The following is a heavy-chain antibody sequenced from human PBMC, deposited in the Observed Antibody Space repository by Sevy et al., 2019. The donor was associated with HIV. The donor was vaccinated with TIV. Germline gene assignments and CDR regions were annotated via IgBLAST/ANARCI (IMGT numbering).Heavy chain of an antibody. CDR3: AKERRDDYNPYFDS. CDR2: ISRRSDCT. V-gene: IGHV3-21*01. Sequence: GGSLRLSCAASGFTFSAYNMNWVRQAPGKGLEWISSISRRSDCTKYADSVRGRFTSSRDNAKNLLYLQMNNLRPEDTGFYYCAKERRDDYNPYFDSWGQGILVTVSS. CDR1: GFTFSAYN. J-gene: IGHJ4*02. D-gene: IGHD4-4*01.